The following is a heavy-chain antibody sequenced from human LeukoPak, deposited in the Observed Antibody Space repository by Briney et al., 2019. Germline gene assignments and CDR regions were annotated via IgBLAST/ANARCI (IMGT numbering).Heavy chain of an antibody. V-gene: IGHV1-46*01. CDR2: INPSGGST. D-gene: IGHD5-24*01. CDR3: AREMATIVKDYYYYGMDV. J-gene: IGHJ6*02. Sequence: ASVKVSCKASGYTFTSYYMHWVRQPPVQGLEWMGIINPSGGSTSYAQKFQGRVTMTRDTSTSTVYMELSSLRSEDTAVYYCAREMATIVKDYYYYGMDVWGQGTTVTVSS. CDR1: GYTFTSYY.